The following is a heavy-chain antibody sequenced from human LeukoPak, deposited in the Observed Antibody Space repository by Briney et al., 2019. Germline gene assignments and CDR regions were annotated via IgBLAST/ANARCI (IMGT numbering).Heavy chain of an antibody. CDR1: GYTLTELS. V-gene: IGHV1-24*01. CDR3: ARGYGIVGAYDAFDI. Sequence: ASVKVSCKVSGYTLTELSMHWVRQAPGKGLEWMGGFDPEDGETIYAQKFQGRVTMTEDTSTDTAYMELSSLRSEDTAVYYCARGYGIVGAYDAFDIWGQGTMVTVSS. CDR2: FDPEDGET. D-gene: IGHD1-26*01. J-gene: IGHJ3*02.